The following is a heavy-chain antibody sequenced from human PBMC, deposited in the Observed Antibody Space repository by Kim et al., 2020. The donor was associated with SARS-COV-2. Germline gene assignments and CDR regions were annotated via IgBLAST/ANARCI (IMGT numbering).Heavy chain of an antibody. V-gene: IGHV3-23*01. Sequence: GGSLRLSCAASGFTFSSYAMSWVRQAPGKGLEWVSAISGSGGSTYYADSVKGRFTISRDNSKNTLYLQMNSLRAEDTAVYYCAKGRENREDFWSGYYSPLFDYWGQGTLVTVSS. CDR1: GFTFSSYA. CDR2: ISGSGGST. D-gene: IGHD3-3*01. J-gene: IGHJ4*02. CDR3: AKGRENREDFWSGYYSPLFDY.